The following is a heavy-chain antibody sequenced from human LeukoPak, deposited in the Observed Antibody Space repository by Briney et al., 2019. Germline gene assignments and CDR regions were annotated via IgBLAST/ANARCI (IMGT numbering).Heavy chain of an antibody. V-gene: IGHV4-34*01. Sequence: SETLSLTCAVYGGSFSGYYWSWIRQPPGKGLEWIGEINHSGSTNYNPSLKSRVTISVDTSKNQFSLKLSSVTAADTAVYYCARVLGSQGIAARKYYYYYMDVWGKGTTVTVSS. D-gene: IGHD6-6*01. CDR3: ARVLGSQGIAARKYYYYYMDV. CDR2: INHSGST. J-gene: IGHJ6*03. CDR1: GGSFSGYY.